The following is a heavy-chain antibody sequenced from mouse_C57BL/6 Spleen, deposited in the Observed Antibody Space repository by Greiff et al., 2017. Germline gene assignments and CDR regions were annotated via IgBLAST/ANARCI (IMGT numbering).Heavy chain of an antibody. V-gene: IGHV1-26*01. CDR2: INPNNGGT. J-gene: IGHJ2*01. Sequence: EVQRVESGPELVKPGASVKISCKASGYTFTDYYMNWVKQSHGKSLEWIGDINPNNGGTSYNQKFKGKATLTVDKSSSTAYMELRSLTSEDSAVYYCARGYYGSSFDYWGQGTTLTVSS. D-gene: IGHD1-1*01. CDR1: GYTFTDYY. CDR3: ARGYYGSSFDY.